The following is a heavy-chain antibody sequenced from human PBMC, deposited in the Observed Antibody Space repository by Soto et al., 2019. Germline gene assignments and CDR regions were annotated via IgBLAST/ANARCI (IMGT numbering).Heavy chain of an antibody. V-gene: IGHV4-34*01. J-gene: IGHJ6*03. CDR1: GGSFSGYY. CDR2: INHSGST. CDR3: ARGTTVTTKYFDYYYYMDV. Sequence: SETLSLTCAVYGGSFSGYYWIWIRQPPGKGLEWIGEINHSGSTNYNPSLKSRVTISVDTSKNQFSLKLSSVTAADTAVYYCARGTTVTTKYFDYYYYMDVWGKGTTVTVSS. D-gene: IGHD4-17*01.